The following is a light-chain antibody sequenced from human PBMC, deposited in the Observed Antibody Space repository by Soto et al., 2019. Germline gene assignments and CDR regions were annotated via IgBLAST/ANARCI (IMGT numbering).Light chain of an antibody. Sequence: QSVLTQPPSASGTPGQRVTISCSGSSSNIGSTTVNWYQQLPGTAPKLLIYSNNQRPSGVPDRFSGSKSGTTASLAISGLQSEDEADYYCAAWDDSLNGRYVFGTGTKVTV. J-gene: IGLJ1*01. CDR3: AAWDDSLNGRYV. CDR2: SNN. CDR1: SSNIGSTT. V-gene: IGLV1-44*01.